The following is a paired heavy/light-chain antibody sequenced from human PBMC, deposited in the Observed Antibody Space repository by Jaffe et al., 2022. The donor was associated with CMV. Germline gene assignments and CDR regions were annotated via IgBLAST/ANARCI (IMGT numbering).Heavy chain of an antibody. J-gene: IGHJ5*02. Sequence: QVQVQESGPGLVKPSETLSLTCTVSGASIRDYDWSWIRQPPGKGLEWIAYIGYTGITNYNPSLESRVTISRDTSKNQFSLQLRSVTAADTAVYYCARDHGSSTSKWFDPWGQGTLVTVSS. D-gene: IGHD2-2*01. CDR2: IGYTGIT. V-gene: IGHV4-59*01. CDR3: ARDHGSSTSKWFDP. CDR1: GASIRDYD.
Light chain of an antibody. J-gene: IGLJ3*02. CDR2: YDT. CDR3: QVWDNSGDHPV. CDR1: NIGSIS. V-gene: IGLV3-21*04. Sequence: SYVLTQPPSVSVAPGETARITCAGNNIGSISVHWYQQRPGQAPLLVMFYDTTRPSGIPERFSGSNSENTATLTISWVEAGDEADYFCQVWDNSGDHPVFGGGTKLSVL.